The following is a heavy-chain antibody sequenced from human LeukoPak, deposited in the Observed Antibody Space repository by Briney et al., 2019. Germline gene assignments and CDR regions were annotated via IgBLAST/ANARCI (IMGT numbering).Heavy chain of an antibody. CDR2: IKQGGSEK. CDR1: GFTFSSYW. J-gene: IGHJ4*02. CDR3: AITTPLGGAAAGTYDY. D-gene: IGHD6-13*01. V-gene: IGHV3-7*01. Sequence: GGSLRLSCAASGFTFSSYWMSWVRQAPANGLEWVANIKQGGSEKYYVGSVKGRFTISRDNAKNSLYLQMNSLRAEDTAVYYCAITTPLGGAAAGTYDYWGQGTLVTVSS.